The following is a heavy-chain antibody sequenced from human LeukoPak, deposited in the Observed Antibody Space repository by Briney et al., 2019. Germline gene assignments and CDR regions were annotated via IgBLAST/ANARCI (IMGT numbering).Heavy chain of an antibody. D-gene: IGHD6-19*01. CDR3: AKGSRQWLVRGWYFDY. J-gene: IGHJ4*02. CDR1: GFTFSSYG. Sequence: GSLSLSCAASGFTFSSYGMHWVRQAPGKGLEWVAVISYDGSNKYYADSVKGRFTISRDNSKNTLYLQMNSLRAEDTAVYYCAKGSRQWLVRGWYFDYWGQGTLVTVSS. V-gene: IGHV3-30*18. CDR2: ISYDGSNK.